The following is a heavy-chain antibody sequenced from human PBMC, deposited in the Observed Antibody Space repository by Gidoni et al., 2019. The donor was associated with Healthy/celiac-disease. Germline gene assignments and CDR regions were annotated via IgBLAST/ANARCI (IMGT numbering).Heavy chain of an antibody. Sequence: EVQLLESGGGLVQPGGSLRLSCAAYGFTFSSYARSWVRQAPGQGLEWFSAISGSGGSTYYAVSVKVRFTISSDNSKNTLYLQMTSLRAEDTAVSYCAKWLRGTGTHFDYWGQGTLVTVSS. J-gene: IGHJ4*02. D-gene: IGHD1-7*01. CDR3: AKWLRGTGTHFDY. CDR2: ISGSGGST. V-gene: IGHV3-23*01. CDR1: GFTFSSYA.